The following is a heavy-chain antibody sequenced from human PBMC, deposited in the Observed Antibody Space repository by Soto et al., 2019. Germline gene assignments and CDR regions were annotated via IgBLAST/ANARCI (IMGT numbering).Heavy chain of an antibody. CDR1: GFTFSSYG. D-gene: IGHD6-19*01. CDR2: ISYDGSNK. J-gene: IGHJ4*02. V-gene: IGHV3-30*18. Sequence: GGSLRLSCAASGFTFSSYGMHWVRQAPGKGLEWVAVISYDGSNKYYADSVKGRFTISRDNSKNTLYLQMNSLRAEDTAVYYCAKDHSSGWYDYWGQGTLVTVSS. CDR3: AKDHSSGWYDY.